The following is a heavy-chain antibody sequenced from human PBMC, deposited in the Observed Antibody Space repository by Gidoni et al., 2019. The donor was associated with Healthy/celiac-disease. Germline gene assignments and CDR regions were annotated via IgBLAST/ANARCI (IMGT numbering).Heavy chain of an antibody. CDR2: IYYCGST. D-gene: IGHD2-2*01. J-gene: IGHJ5*02. CDR1: GGPLSSSSYY. V-gene: IGHV4-39*07. CDR3: ARRSTRYNWFDP. Sequence: QLQLQESGPGLVKPSATLSLTCTVSGGPLSSSSYYWGWIRQPPGKGLEWIGSIYYCGSTYYNPSIKSGVTISVDTSKNQFSLKLSSVTAADTAVYYCARRSTRYNWFDPWGQGTLVTVSS.